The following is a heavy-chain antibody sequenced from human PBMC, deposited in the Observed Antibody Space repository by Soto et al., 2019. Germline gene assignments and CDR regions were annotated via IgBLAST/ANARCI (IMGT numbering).Heavy chain of an antibody. J-gene: IGHJ4*02. CDR2: ISPSSDAI. CDR3: AKKVPGSNPLDS. CDR1: GFTFSTYS. Sequence: PGGSLRLSCAASGFTFSTYSMNWVRQAPGKGLEWVSYISPSSDAIYYADSVKGRFTISRDNAKNTLYLQMNSLRVEDTAVYYCAKKVPGSNPLDSWGQGALVTVSS. V-gene: IGHV3-48*01. D-gene: IGHD1-1*01.